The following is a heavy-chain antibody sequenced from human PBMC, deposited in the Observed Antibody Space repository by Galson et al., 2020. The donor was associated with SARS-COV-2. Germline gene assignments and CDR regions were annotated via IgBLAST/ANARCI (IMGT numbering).Heavy chain of an antibody. V-gene: IGHV3-23*01. CDR1: GFKFNTYA. J-gene: IGHJ2*01. CDR2: ISVSTTTT. Sequence: GGSLRLSCAASGFKFNTYAMSWVRQSPGKGLEWVSGISVSTTTTYYADSVRGRFTISRDYCKNTLFLQMNSLRPDDTAVYYCAKDYSPRNHYDSGGYPNWYFDLWGRGTLVTVSS. D-gene: IGHD3-22*01. CDR3: AKDYSPRNHYDSGGYPNWYFDL.